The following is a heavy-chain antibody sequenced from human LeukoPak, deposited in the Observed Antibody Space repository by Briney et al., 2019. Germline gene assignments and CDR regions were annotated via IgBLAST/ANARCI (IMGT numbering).Heavy chain of an antibody. D-gene: IGHD2-15*01. V-gene: IGHV1-2*02. Sequence: ASVKVSCKASGYTFTGYYMHWVRQAPGQGLEWMGWINPNSGGTNYAQKFQGRVTMTRDTTISTAYMELSRLRSDDTAVYYCARGLIGYCSGGSCYVLSAFDIWGQGSIVTVSS. CDR3: ARGLIGYCSGGSCYVLSAFDI. J-gene: IGHJ3*02. CDR1: GYTFTGYY. CDR2: INPNSGGT.